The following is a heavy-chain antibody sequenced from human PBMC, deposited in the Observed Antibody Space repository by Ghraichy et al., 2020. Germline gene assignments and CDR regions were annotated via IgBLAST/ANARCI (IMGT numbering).Heavy chain of an antibody. CDR3: ARDQEYYYDSSGYYYHYWYFDL. Sequence: GESLNISCAASGFTFSSYWMSWVRQAPGKGLEWVANIKQDGSEKYYVDSVKGRFTISRDNAKNSLYLQMNSLRAEDTAVYYCARDQEYYYDSSGYYYHYWYFDLWGRGTLVTVSS. V-gene: IGHV3-7*03. J-gene: IGHJ2*01. CDR1: GFTFSSYW. CDR2: IKQDGSEK. D-gene: IGHD3-22*01.